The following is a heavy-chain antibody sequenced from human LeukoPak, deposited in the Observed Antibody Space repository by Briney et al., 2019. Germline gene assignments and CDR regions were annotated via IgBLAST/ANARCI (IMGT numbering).Heavy chain of an antibody. J-gene: IGHJ3*02. CDR3: ARAATVGNRAFDI. CDR2: IIPILGIA. V-gene: IGHV1-69*04. CDR1: GGTFSSYA. D-gene: IGHD1-26*01. Sequence: PVKVSCKASGGTFSSYAISWVRQAPGQGLEWMGRIIPILGIANYAQKFQGRVTITADKSTSTAYMELSSLRSEDTAVYYCARAATVGNRAFDIWGQGTMVTVSS.